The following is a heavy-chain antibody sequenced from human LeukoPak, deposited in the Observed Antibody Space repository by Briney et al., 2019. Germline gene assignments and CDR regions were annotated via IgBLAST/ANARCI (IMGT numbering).Heavy chain of an antibody. J-gene: IGHJ4*02. D-gene: IGHD6-19*01. CDR1: GGSISSYY. CDR3: ARYQGWGWYAHYFDY. V-gene: IGHV4-59*01. CDR2: IYYSGST. Sequence: SETLSLTCTVSGGSISSYYWSWIRQPPGQGLEWIGYIYYSGSTNYNPSLKSRVTISVDTSKNQFSLKLSAVTAADTAVYYCARYQGWGWYAHYFDYWGQGTLVTVSS.